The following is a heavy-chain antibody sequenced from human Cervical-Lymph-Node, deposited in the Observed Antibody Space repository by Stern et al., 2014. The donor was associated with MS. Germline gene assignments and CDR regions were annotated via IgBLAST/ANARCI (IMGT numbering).Heavy chain of an antibody. J-gene: IGHJ4*02. CDR1: GFTFSSYS. V-gene: IGHV3-21*01. D-gene: IGHD6-19*01. Sequence: EVQLVQSGGGLVKPGVSLRLSCAASGFTFSSYSMNWVRQAPGKGLEWVSSISSSSSYIYYADSVKGRFTISRDNAKNSLYLQMNSLRAEDTAVYYCARSPYSSGWSDYWGQGTLVTVPS. CDR3: ARSPYSSGWSDY. CDR2: ISSSSSYI.